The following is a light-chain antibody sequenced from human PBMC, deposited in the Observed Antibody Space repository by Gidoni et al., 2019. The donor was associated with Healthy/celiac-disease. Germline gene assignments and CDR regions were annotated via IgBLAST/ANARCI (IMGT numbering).Light chain of an antibody. CDR2: DAS. CDR1: QSVSSY. V-gene: IGKV3-11*01. CDR3: QQRSNWPLIT. J-gene: IGKJ5*01. Sequence: EIVLTQSPATLSLSPGERATLSCRASQSVSSYLAWYQQKPGQAPRLLIYDASNRATGIPARFSGRGSGTDFTLTISSLETEDFAVYYCQQRSNWPLITFXQXTRLEIK.